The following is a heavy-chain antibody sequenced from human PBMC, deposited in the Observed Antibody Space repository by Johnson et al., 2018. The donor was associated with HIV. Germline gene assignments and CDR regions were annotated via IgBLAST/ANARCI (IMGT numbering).Heavy chain of an antibody. V-gene: IGHV3-30*04. J-gene: IGHJ3*02. D-gene: IGHD3-16*02. CDR1: GFTFSSYA. Sequence: QVQLVESGGGLVQPGGSLRLSCAASGFTFSSYAMHWVRQAPGKGLEWVAVISYDGSNKYYADSVKGRFTISRDNSKNTQYRQMNSLRAEDTAVYYCAGHPVIPLGIWGKGTVVTVSS. CDR3: AGHPVIPLGI. CDR2: ISYDGSNK.